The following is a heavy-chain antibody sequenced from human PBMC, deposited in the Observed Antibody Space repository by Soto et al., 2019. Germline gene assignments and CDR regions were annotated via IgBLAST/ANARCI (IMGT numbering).Heavy chain of an antibody. Sequence: SVKVSCKASGGTFSSYTISWVRQAPGQGLEWMGRIIPILGIANYAQKFQGRVTITTDTSTSTAYMELRSLRSDDTAVYYCAREGPAPYYYYGMDVWGQGSTVTVSS. CDR2: IIPILGIA. CDR1: GGTFSSYT. J-gene: IGHJ6*02. V-gene: IGHV1-69*04. CDR3: AREGPAPYYYYGMDV.